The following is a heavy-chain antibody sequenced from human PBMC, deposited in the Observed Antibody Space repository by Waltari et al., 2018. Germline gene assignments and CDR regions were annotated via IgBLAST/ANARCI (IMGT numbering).Heavy chain of an antibody. CDR1: GGTFSSYA. CDR3: ATRSKKPGIAAAGTYYGMDV. D-gene: IGHD6-13*01. Sequence: QVQLVQSGAEVKKPGSSVKVSCKASGGTFSSYAISWVRQAPGQGLKWMGGIIPIFGTANYAQKFQGRVTITTDESTSTAYMELSSLRSEDTAVYYCATRSKKPGIAAAGTYYGMDVWGQGTTVTVSS. J-gene: IGHJ6*02. CDR2: IIPIFGTA. V-gene: IGHV1-69*05.